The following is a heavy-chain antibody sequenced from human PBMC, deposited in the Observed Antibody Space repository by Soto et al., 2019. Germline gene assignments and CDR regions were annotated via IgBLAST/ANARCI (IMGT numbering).Heavy chain of an antibody. J-gene: IGHJ4*02. Sequence: EVQLLESGGGLVQPGGSLRLSCAASGFTFSSIAMSWVRQAPGKGLEWVSAISGSGANTYYADSVMGRFTISRDTSKNTLFLKMNCRGAEDTGINYWAMTQRLGGGQQLGWGQGPLVTVSS. V-gene: IGHV3-23*01. D-gene: IGHD6-13*01. CDR2: ISGSGANT. CDR3: AMTQRLGGGQQLG. CDR1: GFTFSSIA.